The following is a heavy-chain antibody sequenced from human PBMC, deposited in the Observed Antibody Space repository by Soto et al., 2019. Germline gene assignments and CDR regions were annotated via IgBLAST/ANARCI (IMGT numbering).Heavy chain of an antibody. CDR2: ISSSSSYI. CDR1: GFTFSSYS. J-gene: IGHJ5*02. V-gene: IGHV3-21*01. CDR3: AREGPRAAAGTLNWFDP. D-gene: IGHD6-13*01. Sequence: PGGSLRLSCAASGFTFSSYSMNWVRQAPGKGLEWVSSISSSSSYIYYADSVKGRFTISRDNAKNSLYLQMNSLRAEDTAVYYCAREGPRAAAGTLNWFDPWGQGTLVTVSS.